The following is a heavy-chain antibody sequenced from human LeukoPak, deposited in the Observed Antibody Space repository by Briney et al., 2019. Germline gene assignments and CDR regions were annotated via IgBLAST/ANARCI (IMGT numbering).Heavy chain of an antibody. CDR1: GYTFTSYY. D-gene: IGHD3-22*01. V-gene: IGHV1-46*01. CDR3: ARDRHYYDSSGHFDY. J-gene: IGHJ4*02. CDR2: INPSGGST. Sequence: ASVKVSCKASGYTFTSYYMHWVRQAPGQGLEWMGIINPSGGSTSYAQKFQGRVTMTRDTSTSTVYMELSSLRSEDTAVYYCARDRHYYDSSGHFDYWGQGTLVTVSS.